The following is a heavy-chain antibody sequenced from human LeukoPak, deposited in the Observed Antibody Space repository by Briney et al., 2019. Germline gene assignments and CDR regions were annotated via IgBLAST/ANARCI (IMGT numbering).Heavy chain of an antibody. V-gene: IGHV1-18*01. J-gene: IGHJ5*02. Sequence: ASVTVSCKASGYTFTSYGISWVRQAPGQGLEWMGGIIPIFGTANYAQKLQGRVTMTTDTSTSTAYMELRSLRSDDTAVYYCARERENWFDPWGQGTLVTVSS. CDR2: IIPIFGTA. CDR1: GYTFTSYG. CDR3: ARERENWFDP.